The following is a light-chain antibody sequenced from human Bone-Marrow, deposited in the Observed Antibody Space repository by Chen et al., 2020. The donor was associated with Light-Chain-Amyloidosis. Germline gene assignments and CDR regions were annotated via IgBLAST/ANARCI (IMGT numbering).Light chain of an antibody. Sequence: QSALTQPASVSGYPGQSITISCTGTSSDVGGDNHVSWYQQEPDKAPKLMIYEVSKRPSWVPDRCAGSKSDNTASLTISGLQTEDEADYFCSSYTITNTLVFGSGSRVSVL. CDR2: EVS. J-gene: IGLJ1*01. CDR1: SSDVGGDNH. CDR3: SSYTITNTLV. V-gene: IGLV2-14*01.